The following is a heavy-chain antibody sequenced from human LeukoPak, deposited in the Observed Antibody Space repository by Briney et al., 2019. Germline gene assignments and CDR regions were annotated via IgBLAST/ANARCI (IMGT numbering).Heavy chain of an antibody. D-gene: IGHD3-10*01. V-gene: IGHV3-21*04. CDR3: AKDQGYYGAGSYKEYF. Sequence: GGSLRLSCAGSGFALKSYSLSWVRQAPGKGLEWVSSISSTSAYIYYADSVKGRFTISRDNVDNVVYLQMNSLGAEDTAVYHCAKDQGYYGAGSYKEYF. CDR1: GFALKSYS. J-gene: IGHJ1*01. CDR2: ISSTSAYI.